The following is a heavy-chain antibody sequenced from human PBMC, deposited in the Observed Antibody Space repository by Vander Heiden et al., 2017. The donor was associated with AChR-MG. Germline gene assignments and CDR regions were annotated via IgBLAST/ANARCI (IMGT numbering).Heavy chain of an antibody. D-gene: IGHD3-10*01. Sequence: QVQLQESGPGLVKPSETLSLTCTVSGCSISNYYWSWIRQTPGKGLEWIGHVYYSGSANYNPSLKSRVTISVDTSKNQFSLKLNSVSAADTAVYYCARDAGESTLYGMDVWGQGTTVTVSS. CDR3: ARDAGESTLYGMDV. J-gene: IGHJ6*02. V-gene: IGHV4-59*01. CDR1: GCSISNYY. CDR2: VYYSGSA.